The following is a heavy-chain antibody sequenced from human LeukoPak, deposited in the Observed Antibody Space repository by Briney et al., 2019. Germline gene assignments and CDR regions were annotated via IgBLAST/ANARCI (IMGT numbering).Heavy chain of an antibody. CDR3: ARDTPEYYASGSYFDD. CDR2: ISAYNGNT. J-gene: IGHJ4*02. Sequence: VKPSSKASGYTFTSYGISWVRQSPGQGLEWMGWISAYNGNTNYAQKLQGRVTMTTDTSTSTAYMELRSLRSDDTAVYYCARDTPEYYASGSYFDDSGERTLLTLSS. CDR1: GYTFTSYG. D-gene: IGHD3-10*01. V-gene: IGHV1-18*01.